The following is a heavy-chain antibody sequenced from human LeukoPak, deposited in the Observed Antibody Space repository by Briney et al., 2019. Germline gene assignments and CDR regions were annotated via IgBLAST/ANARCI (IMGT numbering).Heavy chain of an antibody. CDR2: ISVRGGTT. CDR3: AKDLGSEEAGPDAFDI. V-gene: IGHV3-23*01. CDR1: GFTFSNYA. Sequence: PGGSLRLSCAASGFTFSNYAMTWVRQAPGKGLEWVSAISVRGGTTYYADSVKGRFTISRDNSKNTLYLQMNSLRAEDTAVYYCAKDLGSEEAGPDAFDIWGQGTMVTVSS. J-gene: IGHJ3*02. D-gene: IGHD3-10*01.